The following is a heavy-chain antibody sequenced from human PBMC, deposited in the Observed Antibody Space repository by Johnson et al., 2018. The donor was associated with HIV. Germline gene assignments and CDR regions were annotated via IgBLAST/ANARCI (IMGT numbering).Heavy chain of an antibody. J-gene: IGHJ3*02. CDR2: IKQDGSEK. V-gene: IGHV3-7*01. Sequence: EVQLVESGGGLVQPGGSLRLSCAASGFTVSSNYMTWVRQAPGKGLEWVANIKQDGSEKYYVDSVKGRFTISRDNAKNSLYLQMNSLRAEDTAVYYCARDMDIWGQGTMVTVSS. CDR3: ARDMDI. CDR1: GFTVSSNY.